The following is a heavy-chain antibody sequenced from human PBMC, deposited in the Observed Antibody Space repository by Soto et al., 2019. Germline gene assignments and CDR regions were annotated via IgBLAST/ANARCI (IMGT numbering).Heavy chain of an antibody. CDR2: ISYDGSNK. Sequence: QVQLVESGGGVVQPGRSLRISCAASGFTFSSYAMHWVRQAPGKGLEWVAVISYDGSNKYYADSVKGRFTISRDNSKNTLYLQMNSLRAEDTAVYYCARSPYYSNYGMDVWGQGTTVTVSS. CDR1: GFTFSSYA. J-gene: IGHJ6*02. V-gene: IGHV3-30-3*01. CDR3: ARSPYYSNYGMDV. D-gene: IGHD4-4*01.